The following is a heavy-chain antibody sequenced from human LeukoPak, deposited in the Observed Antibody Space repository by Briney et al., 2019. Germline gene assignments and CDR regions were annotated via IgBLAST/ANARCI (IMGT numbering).Heavy chain of an antibody. V-gene: IGHV3-30*02. D-gene: IGHD2-15*01. CDR2: IGNRGSNE. CDR1: GFIFSNYG. Sequence: PGGSLRLSCVGPGFIFSNYGIHWVRQAPGKGLQWVGFIGNRGSNEYYVDSVKGRFTISRDNSKKSLYLQMNGLRREDTAVYYCARSRAPTAAPDAFDVWGQGTMVTVSS. CDR3: ARSRAPTAAPDAFDV. J-gene: IGHJ3*01.